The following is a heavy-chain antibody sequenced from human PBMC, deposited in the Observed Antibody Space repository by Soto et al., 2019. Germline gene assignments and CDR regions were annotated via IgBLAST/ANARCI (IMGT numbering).Heavy chain of an antibody. CDR1: GFSFSSHY. CDR3: ARGSTVSGTVY. Sequence: EVQLVESGGGLVQPGGSLRLSCAASGFSFSSHYMHWVRQVPGKGLVWVSCINTDGRTTSYADSVKGRFTISRDNAKSTLYLQMNSLGAEDPAVYYCARGSTVSGTVYWGQGTLVTVSS. V-gene: IGHV3-74*01. J-gene: IGHJ4*02. CDR2: INTDGRTT. D-gene: IGHD6-19*01.